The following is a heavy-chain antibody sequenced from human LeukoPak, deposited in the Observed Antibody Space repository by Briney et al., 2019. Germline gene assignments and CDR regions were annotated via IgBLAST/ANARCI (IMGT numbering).Heavy chain of an antibody. CDR2: LNPYMGVT. D-gene: IGHD6-6*01. CDR3: ARRIAGRLVNDAFDI. J-gene: IGHJ3*02. V-gene: IGHV1-2*02. Sequence: ASVKVSCKASGYTFTGHYLHWVPQAPGQGREWMGWLNPYMGVTHYALILQGRVTMTRDTSASTAYMELSRLRSDDTAVYYCARRIAGRLVNDAFDIWGQGTTVTVSS. CDR1: GYTFTGHY.